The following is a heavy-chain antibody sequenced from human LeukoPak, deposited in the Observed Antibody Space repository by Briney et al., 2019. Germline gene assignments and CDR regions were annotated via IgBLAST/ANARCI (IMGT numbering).Heavy chain of an antibody. D-gene: IGHD5-12*01. V-gene: IGHV3-23*01. J-gene: IGHJ2*01. Sequence: GGSLRLSCAASGFTFSDYSMNWVRQAPGRGLEWVSIISGSAGTTFYADSVKGRFTISRDNSKKTVYLQMNSLRAEDTAVYYCAKDRVAHFFYWYFDLWGRGTLVTVSS. CDR1: GFTFSDYS. CDR3: AKDRVAHFFYWYFDL. CDR2: ISGSAGTT.